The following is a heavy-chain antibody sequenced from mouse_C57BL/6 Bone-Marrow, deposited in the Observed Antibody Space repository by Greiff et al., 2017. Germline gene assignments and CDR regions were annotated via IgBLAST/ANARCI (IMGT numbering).Heavy chain of an antibody. CDR1: GYAFSSSW. J-gene: IGHJ4*01. CDR3: ATYYSNFGGLVYYAMDY. Sequence: QVQLQQSGPELVKPGASVKISCKASGYAFSSSWMNWVKQRPGKGLEWIGRIYPGDGDTNYNGKFKGKATLTADKSSSTAYMQLSSLTSEDSAVYFCATYYSNFGGLVYYAMDYWGQGTSVTVSS. CDR2: IYPGDGDT. V-gene: IGHV1-82*01. D-gene: IGHD2-5*01.